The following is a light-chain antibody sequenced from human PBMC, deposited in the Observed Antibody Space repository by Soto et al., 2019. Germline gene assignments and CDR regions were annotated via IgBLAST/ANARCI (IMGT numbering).Light chain of an antibody. Sequence: EIVLTQSPATLSLSPGERATLSCRASQSVSSSYLAWYQQTPGQAPRLLIYGASSRATGIPDWFSGSGSGTDFTLTISRLEPEDVAVYYCQQYGSSRTFGQGTKLEIK. CDR1: QSVSSSY. CDR2: GAS. CDR3: QQYGSSRT. J-gene: IGKJ2*01. V-gene: IGKV3-20*01.